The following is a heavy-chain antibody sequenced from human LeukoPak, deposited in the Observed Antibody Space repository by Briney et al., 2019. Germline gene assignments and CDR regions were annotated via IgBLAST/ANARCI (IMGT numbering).Heavy chain of an antibody. Sequence: SETLSLTCAVYGGSFSGYYWSWIRQPPGKGLEWVGEINHSGSTNYNPYLKSRVTISVDTSKNQCSLKLSSVTAADTAVYYCARHTSSGLWFGELSHLARNWFDPWGQGTLVTVSS. J-gene: IGHJ5*02. CDR2: INHSGST. D-gene: IGHD3-10*01. CDR1: GGSFSGYY. CDR3: ARHTSSGLWFGELSHLARNWFDP. V-gene: IGHV4-34*01.